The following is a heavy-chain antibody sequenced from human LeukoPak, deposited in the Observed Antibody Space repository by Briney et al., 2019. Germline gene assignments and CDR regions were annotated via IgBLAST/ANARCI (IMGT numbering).Heavy chain of an antibody. J-gene: IGHJ4*02. CDR3: ARDYRLLAARDQSPFDY. Sequence: GGSLRLSCAASGFTFSSYGMHWVRQAPGKGLEWVAVIWYDGSNKYYADSVKGRFTISRDNSKNTLYLQMNSLRAEDTAVYYCARDYRLLAARDQSPFDYWGQGTLVTVSS. CDR1: GFTFSSYG. V-gene: IGHV3-33*01. D-gene: IGHD5-18*01. CDR2: IWYDGSNK.